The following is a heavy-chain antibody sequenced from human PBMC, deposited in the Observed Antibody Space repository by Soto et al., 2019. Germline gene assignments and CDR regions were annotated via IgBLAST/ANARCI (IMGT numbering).Heavy chain of an antibody. Sequence: EVQLVESGGGLVQPGGSLRLSCAASGFTFSSYWMHWVRQAPGKGLVWVSRIHSDGGTTTYADSVKGRFTMSRDNAKNSLSLPMNSLSAEDTAVYHCARTSGSNSHFDYWGQGTLVTVSS. J-gene: IGHJ4*02. CDR1: GFTFSSYW. D-gene: IGHD4-4*01. CDR3: ARTSGSNSHFDY. V-gene: IGHV3-74*01. CDR2: IHSDGGTT.